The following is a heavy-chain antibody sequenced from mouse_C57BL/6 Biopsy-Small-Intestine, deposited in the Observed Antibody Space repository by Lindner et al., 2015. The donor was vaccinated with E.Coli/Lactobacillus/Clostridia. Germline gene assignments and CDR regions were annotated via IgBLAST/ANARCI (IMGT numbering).Heavy chain of an antibody. J-gene: IGHJ1*01. Sequence: VQLQESGPELVKPGASVKISCKASDYAFSRSWMNWVKQRPGKGLEWIGWIYPGDGDIDYNGKFKGKATLTADKSSNTSYMQLSSLTSEDSAVYFCARSAYYSNYDWYFDVWGAGTTVTVSS. CDR3: ARSAYYSNYDWYFDV. D-gene: IGHD2-5*01. CDR2: IYPGDGDI. V-gene: IGHV1-82*01. CDR1: DYAFSRSW.